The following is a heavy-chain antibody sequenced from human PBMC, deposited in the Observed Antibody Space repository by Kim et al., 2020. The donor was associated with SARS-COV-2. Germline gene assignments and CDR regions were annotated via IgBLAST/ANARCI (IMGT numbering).Heavy chain of an antibody. Sequence: SVKVSCKASGGTFSSYAISWVRQAPGQGLEWMGGIIPIFGTANYAQKFQGRVTITADESTSTAYMELSSLRSEDTAVYYCARDIAVGLNSAEDYWGQGTLVTVSS. V-gene: IGHV1-69*13. CDR2: IIPIFGTA. CDR1: GGTFSSYA. J-gene: IGHJ4*02. CDR3: ARDIAVGLNSAEDY. D-gene: IGHD6-19*01.